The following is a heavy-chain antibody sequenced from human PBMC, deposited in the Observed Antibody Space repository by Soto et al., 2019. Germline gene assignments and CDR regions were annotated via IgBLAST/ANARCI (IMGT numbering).Heavy chain of an antibody. J-gene: IGHJ4*02. Sequence: EVQLLESGGGLVQPGGSLRLSCAASGFSISSYAMSWVRQAPGKGLEWVSDISGSGGSTQYADSVKGRFTISRDISKNTLYLQMNSLRAEDTAFYYCAKDRFVVVVAATPGFWGQGTLVTVSS. D-gene: IGHD2-15*01. CDR2: ISGSGGST. V-gene: IGHV3-23*01. CDR3: AKDRFVVVVAATPGF. CDR1: GFSISSYA.